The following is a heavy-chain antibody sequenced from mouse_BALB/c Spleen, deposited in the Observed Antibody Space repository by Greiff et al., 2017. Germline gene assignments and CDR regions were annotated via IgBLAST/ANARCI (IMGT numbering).Heavy chain of an antibody. V-gene: IGHV5-9*03. CDR1: GFTFSSYT. CDR2: ISSGGGNT. Sequence: EVKLVESGGGLVKPGGSLKLSCAASGFTFSSYTMSWVRQTPEKRLEWVATISSGGGNTYYPDSVKGRFTISRDNAKNHLYLQMSSLRSEDTALYYCARYEYYGNFDYWGQGTTRTVSS. CDR3: ARYEYYGNFDY. D-gene: IGHD2-1*01. J-gene: IGHJ2*01.